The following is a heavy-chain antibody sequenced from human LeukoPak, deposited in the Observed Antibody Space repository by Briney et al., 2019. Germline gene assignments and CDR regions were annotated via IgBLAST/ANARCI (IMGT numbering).Heavy chain of an antibody. J-gene: IGHJ4*02. D-gene: IGHD3-3*01. CDR2: APRNASP. CDR1: GGSVTSTNW. V-gene: IGHV4-4*02. CDR3: SREGGFYPPIDY. Sequence: SETLSLTCAVSGGSVTSTNWWTWVRQPPGKGLEWAGEAPRNASPTYNPSLTGRLSLSVDLYETHISLKLTTDTAADAAVYYCSREGGFYPPIDYLGQGTLVTVSS.